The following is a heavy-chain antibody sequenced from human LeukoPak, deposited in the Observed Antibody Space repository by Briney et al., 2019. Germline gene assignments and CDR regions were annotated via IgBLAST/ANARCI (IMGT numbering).Heavy chain of an antibody. V-gene: IGHV4-38-2*02. J-gene: IGHJ3*02. CDR2: ISHSGST. CDR3: AAEGGATSAFDI. CDR1: GYSIRSGYY. Sequence: SETLSLTCTVSGYSIRSGYYWGWIRQPPGKGLEWIGSISHSGSTHYNPSLKSRVTISVDTSKNQFSLKLSSVTAADTAVYYCAAEGGATSAFDIWGQGTMVTVSS. D-gene: IGHD1-26*01.